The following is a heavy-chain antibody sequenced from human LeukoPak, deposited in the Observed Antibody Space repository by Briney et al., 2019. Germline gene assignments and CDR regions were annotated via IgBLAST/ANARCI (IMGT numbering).Heavy chain of an antibody. CDR2: IIPIFGTA. Sequence: TVKVSCKASGGTFSSYAISWVRQAPGQGLEWMGRIIPIFGTANYAQKFQGRVTITTDESTSTAYMELSGLRSEDTAVYYCARDHYYYDSSGYDYWGQGTLVTVSS. CDR3: ARDHYYYDSSGYDY. J-gene: IGHJ4*02. V-gene: IGHV1-69*05. CDR1: GGTFSSYA. D-gene: IGHD3-22*01.